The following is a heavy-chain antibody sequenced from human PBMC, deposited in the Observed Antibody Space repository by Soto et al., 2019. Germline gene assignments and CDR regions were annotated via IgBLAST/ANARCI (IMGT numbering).Heavy chain of an antibody. D-gene: IGHD5-12*01. V-gene: IGHV3-21*01. J-gene: IGHJ4*02. Sequence: EVQLVESGGGLVKPGGSLRLSCAASGFTFSSYSMNWVRQAPGKGLEWVSSISSSSSYIYYADSVKGRFTISRDNANNSLYLQMNSLRAEDTAVYYCASNVDIVATYDVCWDYWGQGTLVTVSS. CDR3: ASNVDIVATYDVCWDY. CDR2: ISSSSSYI. CDR1: GFTFSSYS.